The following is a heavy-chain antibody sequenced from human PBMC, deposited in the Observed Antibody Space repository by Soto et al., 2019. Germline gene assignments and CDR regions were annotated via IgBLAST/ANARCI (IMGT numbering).Heavy chain of an antibody. CDR3: ARDLAAGGPFDC. D-gene: IGHD6-13*01. CDR1: GYTFTNYA. J-gene: IGHJ4*02. Sequence: QVQLVQSGAEVKKPGASVKVSCKASGYTFTNYAFTWVRQAPVQGLEWMGWISAYNGNTNYPQKLQGRVTMTTDTSTSTAYLELRRLRPDDTAVYYCARDLAAGGPFDCWGQGNGVNVP. CDR2: ISAYNGNT. V-gene: IGHV1-18*01.